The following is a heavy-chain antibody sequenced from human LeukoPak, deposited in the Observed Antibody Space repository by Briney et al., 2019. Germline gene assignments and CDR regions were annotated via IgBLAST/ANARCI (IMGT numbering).Heavy chain of an antibody. CDR1: GFTFSSYA. J-gene: IGHJ4*02. CDR3: ATSRAVFAEFDY. Sequence: GRSLRLSCAASGFTFSSYAMHWVRQAPGKGLEWVAVISYDGSNKYYADSVKGRFTISRDNSKNTLYLQMNSLRAEDTAVYYSATSRAVFAEFDYWGQGTLVTVS. CDR2: ISYDGSNK. D-gene: IGHD3-3*01. V-gene: IGHV3-30-3*01.